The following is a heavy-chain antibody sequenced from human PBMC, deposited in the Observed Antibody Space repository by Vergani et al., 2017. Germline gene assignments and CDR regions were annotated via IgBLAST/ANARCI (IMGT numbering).Heavy chain of an antibody. CDR2: INHSGST. CDR3: ARGQSYYYYGMDV. CDR1: GGSFSGYY. V-gene: IGHV4-34*01. J-gene: IGHJ6*02. Sequence: QVQLQQWGAGLLKPSETLSLTCAVYGGSFSGYYWSWIRQPPGKGLEWIGEINHSGSTNYNPSLKSRVTISVDTSKNQFSLKLSSVTAAATAVYYCARGQSYYYYGMDVWGQGTTVTVSS.